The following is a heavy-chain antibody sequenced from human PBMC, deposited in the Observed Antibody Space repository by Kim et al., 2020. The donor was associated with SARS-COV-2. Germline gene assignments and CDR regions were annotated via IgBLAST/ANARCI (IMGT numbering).Heavy chain of an antibody. D-gene: IGHD3-10*01. Sequence: GGSLRLSCAASGFTFSSYAMSWVRQAPGKGLEWVSAISGSGGSTYYADSVKGRFTISRDNSKNTLYLQMNSLRAEDTAVYYCAKDHHAPPDLLWFRENYSYYMVVWGKGTTVTVSS. CDR2: ISGSGGST. CDR1: GFTFSSYA. J-gene: IGHJ6*03. V-gene: IGHV3-23*01. CDR3: AKDHHAPPDLLWFRENYSYYMVV.